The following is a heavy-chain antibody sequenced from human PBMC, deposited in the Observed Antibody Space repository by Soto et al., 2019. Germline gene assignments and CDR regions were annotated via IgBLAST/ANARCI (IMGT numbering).Heavy chain of an antibody. CDR3: ARGGGNSDWYSAFDI. CDR1: GFTFSTYW. J-gene: IGHJ3*02. CDR2: INSDGSTT. D-gene: IGHD6-19*01. V-gene: IGHV3-74*02. Sequence: EVQLVESGGGLVKPGGSLRLSCAASGFTFSTYWVHWVRQAPGKGLVWVSRINSDGSTTNYADSVKGRFTISRDNAKNTLYLQMNSLRAEDTAVYYCARGGGNSDWYSAFDIWGQGTMVTVSS.